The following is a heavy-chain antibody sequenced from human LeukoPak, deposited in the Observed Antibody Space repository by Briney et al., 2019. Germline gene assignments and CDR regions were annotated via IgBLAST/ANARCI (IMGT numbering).Heavy chain of an antibody. D-gene: IGHD3-22*01. J-gene: IGHJ4*02. CDR3: AKDLVTMIVVVISGEFDY. CDR2: ISGSGGST. CDR1: GFTFSTYA. Sequence: GGSLRLSCAASGFTFSTYAMSLVRQAPGKGLEWVSAISGSGGSTYYADSVKGRFTISRDNSKNTLYLQMNSLRAEDTAVYYCAKDLVTMIVVVISGEFDYWGQGTLVTVSS. V-gene: IGHV3-23*01.